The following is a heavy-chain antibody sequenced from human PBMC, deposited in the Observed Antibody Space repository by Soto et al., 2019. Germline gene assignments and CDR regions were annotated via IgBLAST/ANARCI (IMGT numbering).Heavy chain of an antibody. Sequence: SETLSLTCTVSGGSISSYYWSWIRQPPGKGLEWIGYIYYSGSTYYNPSLKSRVTISVDTSKNQFSLKLSSVTAADTAVYYCARRIAAAGTYYYYYGMDVWGQGTTVTVSS. CDR3: ARRIAAAGTYYYYYGMDV. CDR2: IYYSGST. J-gene: IGHJ6*02. D-gene: IGHD6-13*01. V-gene: IGHV4-59*08. CDR1: GGSISSYY.